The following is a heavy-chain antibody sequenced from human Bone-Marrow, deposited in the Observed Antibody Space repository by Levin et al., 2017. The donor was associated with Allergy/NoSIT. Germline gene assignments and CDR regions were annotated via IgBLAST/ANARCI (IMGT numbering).Heavy chain of an antibody. CDR2: IYYSGST. Sequence: PSETLSLTCTVSGGSISSSSYYWGWIRQPPGKGLEWIGSIYYSGSTYYNPSLKSRVTISVDTSKNQFSLKLSSVTAADTAVYYCASGNGYSTPTPIYYYYYGMDVWGQGTTVTVSS. D-gene: IGHD5-24*01. V-gene: IGHV4-39*07. J-gene: IGHJ6*02. CDR3: ASGNGYSTPTPIYYYYYGMDV. CDR1: GGSISSSSYY.